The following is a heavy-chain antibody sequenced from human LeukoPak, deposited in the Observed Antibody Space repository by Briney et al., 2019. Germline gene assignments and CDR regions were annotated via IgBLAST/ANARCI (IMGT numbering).Heavy chain of an antibody. CDR2: TRYDGSNK. CDR3: AKLDGPETYYYDTSGPLVDY. V-gene: IGHV3-30*02. D-gene: IGHD3-22*01. CDR1: GFTFSNFG. Sequence: PGGSLRLSCVASGFTFSNFGVHWVRQAPGKGLEWVAFTRYDGSNKYYADSVKGRFTISRDNSKNTLYLQMNSLRAEDTAVYYCAKLDGPETYYYDTSGPLVDYWGQGTLVTVSS. J-gene: IGHJ4*02.